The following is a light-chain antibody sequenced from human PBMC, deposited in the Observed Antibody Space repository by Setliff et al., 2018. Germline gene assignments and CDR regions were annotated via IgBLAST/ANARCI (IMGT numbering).Light chain of an antibody. CDR3: AAWDDSLTGSYV. CDR1: SSNIGGNT. V-gene: IGLV1-44*01. J-gene: IGLJ1*01. CDR2: SSN. Sequence: QSALTQPPSTSGTPGQRVTISCSGSSSNIGGNTVNWYQQLPGTAPRLLIFSSNDRPSGVSNRFTGSKSGTSAPLTISGLQSEDEGDYYCAAWDDSLTGSYVFGTGTKVTVL.